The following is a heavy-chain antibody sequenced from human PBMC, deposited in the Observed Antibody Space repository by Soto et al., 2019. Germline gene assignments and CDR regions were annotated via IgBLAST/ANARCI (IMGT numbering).Heavy chain of an antibody. V-gene: IGHV3-66*01. CDR1: GFTVSSKY. J-gene: IGHJ6*03. CDR3: TRDDGHGSGGSCYGVPMEV. D-gene: IGHD2-15*01. CDR2: IQSGGST. Sequence: EVQLVESGGGLVQPWGSLRLSCAASGFTVSSKYMSWVRQAPGKGLEWVSLIQSGGSTYYAGSVKGRFTISRDNSENTLFLQMNSLRVEDTAVYYCTRDDGHGSGGSCYGVPMEVWGKGTTVTVS.